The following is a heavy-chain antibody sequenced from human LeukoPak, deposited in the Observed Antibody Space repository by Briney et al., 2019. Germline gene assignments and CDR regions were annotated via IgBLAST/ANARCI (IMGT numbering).Heavy chain of an antibody. CDR2: TSYDGSNK. CDR1: GFTFSSYG. V-gene: IGHV3-30*18. CDR3: AKLDSSGLNDY. Sequence: GGSLRLSCAASGFTFSSYGMHWVRQAPGKGLEWVAVTSYDGSNKYYADSVKGRFTISRDNSKNTLYLQMNSLRAEDTAVYYCAKLDSSGLNDYWGQGTLVTVSS. D-gene: IGHD3-22*01. J-gene: IGHJ4*02.